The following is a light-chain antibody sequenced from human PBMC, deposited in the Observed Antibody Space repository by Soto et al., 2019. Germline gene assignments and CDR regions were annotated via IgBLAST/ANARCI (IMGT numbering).Light chain of an antibody. CDR1: QSVSSY. CDR2: DAS. V-gene: IGKV3-11*01. Sequence: EIVLTQSPATLSLSPGERATLSCRASQSVSSYLAWFQQKPGQAPRLLIYDASNRATGIPARFSGSGSGTDFTLTISSLEPAYFALYCCQQRYHWPFTFGPGTKLDI. J-gene: IGKJ3*01. CDR3: QQRYHWPFT.